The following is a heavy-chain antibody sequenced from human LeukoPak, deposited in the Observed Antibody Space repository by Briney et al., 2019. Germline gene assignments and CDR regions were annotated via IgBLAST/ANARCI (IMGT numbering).Heavy chain of an antibody. D-gene: IGHD3-10*01. V-gene: IGHV3-74*01. Sequence: PGGSLRLSCAASGFTFSSYWMHWVRQAPGKGLVWVSRINSDGSSTSYADSVKGRFTISRDNAKNTLYLQMNSLRAADTAVYYCARDPHYYGSGSLGYWFDPWGQGTLVTVSS. J-gene: IGHJ5*02. CDR2: INSDGSST. CDR3: ARDPHYYGSGSLGYWFDP. CDR1: GFTFSSYW.